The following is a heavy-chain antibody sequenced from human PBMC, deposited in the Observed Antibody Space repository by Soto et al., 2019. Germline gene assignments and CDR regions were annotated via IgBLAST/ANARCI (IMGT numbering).Heavy chain of an antibody. V-gene: IGHV3-33*06. CDR3: AKDRAGYYGPLSLDH. CDR1: GFTFNNYG. D-gene: IGHD3-10*01. Sequence: SLRLSCAASGFTFNNYGMHWVRQAPGKGLEWVAGIWHDGSNKYYTDSVKGRFTISRDNSKNTLYLQMSSLRAEDTAVYYCAKDRAGYYGPLSLDHWGQGTLVTVSS. CDR2: IWHDGSNK. J-gene: IGHJ1*01.